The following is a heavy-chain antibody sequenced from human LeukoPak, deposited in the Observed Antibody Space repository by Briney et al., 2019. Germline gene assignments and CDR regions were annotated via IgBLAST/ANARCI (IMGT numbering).Heavy chain of an antibody. J-gene: IGHJ4*02. CDR3: ARSEGRYFDF. CDR1: GGSISSSSYY. CDR2: IYYSGST. V-gene: IGHV4-39*07. Sequence: SETLSLTCTVSGGSISSSSYYWGWIRQPPGKGLEWIGSIYYSGSTYYNPSLKSRVTISVDKSKNQFSLKVSSVTAADTAVYFCARSEGRYFDFWGQGTLVTVSS.